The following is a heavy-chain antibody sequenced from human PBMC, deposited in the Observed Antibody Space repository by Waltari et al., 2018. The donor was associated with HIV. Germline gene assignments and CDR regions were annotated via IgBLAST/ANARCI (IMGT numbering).Heavy chain of an antibody. J-gene: IGHJ5*02. D-gene: IGHD4-17*01. CDR2: ISTRGTT. Sequence: QVQLQESGPGLVKPSETLSLTCTVSGGSMTRYYWTWIRQPAGKGLEWIGRISTRGTTYYNPSLRSRVILSVDTSKTQFNLNLYSVTAADAAVYYCARGDYDDYGGRNWFDPWGQGTLVTVSS. CDR1: GGSMTRYY. V-gene: IGHV4-4*07. CDR3: ARGDYDDYGGRNWFDP.